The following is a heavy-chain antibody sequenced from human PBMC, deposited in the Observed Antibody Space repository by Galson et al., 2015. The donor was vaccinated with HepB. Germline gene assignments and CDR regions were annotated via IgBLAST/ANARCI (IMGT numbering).Heavy chain of an antibody. V-gene: IGHV3-9*01. CDR1: GFTFDDYA. D-gene: IGHD3-22*01. J-gene: IGHJ4*02. Sequence: SLRLSCAASGFTFDDYAMHWVRQAPGKGLEWVSGISWNSGSIGYADSVKGRFTISRDNAKNSLYLQMNSLRAEDTALYYCAKDGHIYYDSGYFDYWGQGTLVTVSS. CDR3: AKDGHIYYDSGYFDY. CDR2: ISWNSGSI.